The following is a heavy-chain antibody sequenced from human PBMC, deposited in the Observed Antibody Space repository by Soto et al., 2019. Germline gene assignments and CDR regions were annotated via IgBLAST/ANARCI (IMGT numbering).Heavy chain of an antibody. Sequence: PGGSLRLSCAASGFTFSDYYMSLIRQATGKGLEWVSYISSSSSYTNYADSVKGRFTISRDNAKNSLYLQMNSLRAEDTAVYYCARKAAAGTFYGMDVWGQGTTVTVSS. CDR1: GFTFSDYY. CDR3: ARKAAAGTFYGMDV. CDR2: ISSSSSYT. D-gene: IGHD6-13*01. J-gene: IGHJ6*02. V-gene: IGHV3-11*06.